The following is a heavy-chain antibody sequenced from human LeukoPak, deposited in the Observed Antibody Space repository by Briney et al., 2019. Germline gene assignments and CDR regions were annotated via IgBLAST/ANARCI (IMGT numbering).Heavy chain of an antibody. CDR3: ARGRREMATIIN. D-gene: IGHD5-24*01. CDR1: GGSFSGYY. Sequence: KPSETLSLTCAVYGGSFSGYYWSWIRQPPGKGLEWIGEINHSGSTNNNPSLKSRVTISVDTSKNQFSLKLSSVTAADTAVYYCARGRREMATIINWGQGTLVTVSS. J-gene: IGHJ4*02. V-gene: IGHV4-34*01. CDR2: INHSGST.